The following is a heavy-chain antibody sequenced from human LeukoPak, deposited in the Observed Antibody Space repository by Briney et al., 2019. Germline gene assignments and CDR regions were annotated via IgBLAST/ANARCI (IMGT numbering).Heavy chain of an antibody. Sequence: GASVKVFCKASGGTFSRYTINWVRQAPGQGLEWLGGISPLFGSANYAQNFQNRVTITADESTNTAYMELSSLRSDDTAIYYCARGYACDYWGQGTLVTVSS. J-gene: IGHJ4*02. CDR3: ARGYACDY. V-gene: IGHV1-69*13. D-gene: IGHD3-16*01. CDR2: ISPLFGSA. CDR1: GGTFSRYT.